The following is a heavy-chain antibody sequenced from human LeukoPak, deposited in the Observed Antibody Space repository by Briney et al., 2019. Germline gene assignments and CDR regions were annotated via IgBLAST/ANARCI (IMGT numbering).Heavy chain of an antibody. CDR2: ISYDGSNK. CDR3: AKTYSSGWYSINWFDP. V-gene: IGHV3-30*07. D-gene: IGHD6-19*01. J-gene: IGHJ5*02. CDR1: GFTFSSYA. Sequence: GRSLRLSCAASGFTFSSYAMHWVRQAPGKGLEWVAVISYDGSNKYYADSVKGRFTISRDNSKNTLYLQMNSLRAEDTAVYYCAKTYSSGWYSINWFDPWGQGTLVTVSS.